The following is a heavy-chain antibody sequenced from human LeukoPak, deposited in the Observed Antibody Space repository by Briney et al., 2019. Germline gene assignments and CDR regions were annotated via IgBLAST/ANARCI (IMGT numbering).Heavy chain of an antibody. J-gene: IGHJ4*02. Sequence: PGGSLRLSCAASGFTFSSYSMNWVRQAPGKGLEWVSYISSSSSTIYYADSVKGRFTISRDNAKNSLYLQMNSLRAEDTAVYYCAREAQQWLLGRREFDYWGQGTLVTVSS. CDR2: ISSSSSTI. V-gene: IGHV3-48*01. CDR3: AREAQQWLLGRREFDY. CDR1: GFTFSSYS. D-gene: IGHD6-19*01.